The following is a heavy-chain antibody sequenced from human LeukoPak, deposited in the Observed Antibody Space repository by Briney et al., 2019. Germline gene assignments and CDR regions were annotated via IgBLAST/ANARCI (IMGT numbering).Heavy chain of an antibody. V-gene: IGHV4-39*01. D-gene: IGHD3-22*01. CDR3: AGPNSSGYKGIYYGMDV. Sequence: SETLSPTCTVSGGSISSSSYYWGWIRQPPGKGLEWIGSIYYSGSTYYNPSLKSRVTISVDTSKNQFSLKLSSVTAADTAVYYCAGPNSSGYKGIYYGMDVWGQGTTVTVSS. CDR2: IYYSGST. CDR1: GGSISSSSYY. J-gene: IGHJ6*02.